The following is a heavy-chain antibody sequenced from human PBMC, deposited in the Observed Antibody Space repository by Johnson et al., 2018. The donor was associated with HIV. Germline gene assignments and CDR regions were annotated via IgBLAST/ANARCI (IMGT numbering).Heavy chain of an antibody. CDR3: ARPLGGSVDAFDI. D-gene: IGHD1-26*01. J-gene: IGHJ3*02. CDR2: ISGSGGST. CDR1: GFTFDDYG. Sequence: VQLVESGGGVVQPGRSLRLSCAASGFTFDDYGMNWVRQAPGKGLEWVSAISGSGGSTYYADSVKGRFTISRDNSKNTLYLQMGSLRAEDMAVYYCARPLGGSVDAFDIWGQGTMVTVSS. V-gene: IGHV3-23*04.